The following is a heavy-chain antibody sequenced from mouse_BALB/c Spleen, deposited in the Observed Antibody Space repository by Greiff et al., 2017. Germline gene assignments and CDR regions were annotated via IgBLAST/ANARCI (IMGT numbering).Heavy chain of an antibody. CDR3: ARVSYGKAMDY. D-gene: IGHD2-1*01. V-gene: IGHV5-6-3*01. Sequence: EVKLVESGGGLVQPGGSLKLSCAASGFTFSSYGMSWVRQTPDKRLELVATINSNGGSTYYPDSVKGRFTISRDNAKNTLYLQMSSLKSEDTAMYYCARVSYGKAMDYWGQGTSVTVSS. J-gene: IGHJ4*01. CDR1: GFTFSSYG. CDR2: INSNGGST.